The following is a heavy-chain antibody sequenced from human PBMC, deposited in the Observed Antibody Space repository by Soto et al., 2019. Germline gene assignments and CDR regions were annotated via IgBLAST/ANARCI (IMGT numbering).Heavy chain of an antibody. CDR2: IDNAGTDS. CDR3: ARGWFGPDV. Sequence: EVQLVESGGGLVQPGGSLRLSCAASGFTLSGRSMHWVRQAPGKGLVCVSGIDNAGTDSTYADSVKGRFTSSRDNAKNMLYLQMNSLRVEDTAVHYCARGWFGPDVWGKGTTVTVSS. J-gene: IGHJ6*04. V-gene: IGHV3-74*01. D-gene: IGHD3-10*01. CDR1: GFTLSGRS.